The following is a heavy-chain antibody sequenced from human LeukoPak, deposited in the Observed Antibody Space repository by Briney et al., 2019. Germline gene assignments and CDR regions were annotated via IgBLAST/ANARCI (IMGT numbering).Heavy chain of an antibody. D-gene: IGHD5-18*01. Sequence: SETLSLTCGVSGGSVTSTNWWTWIRQPPGKGLEWIGEVHLNGNTNYNPSLKSRVTISVDTSKNQFSLKLSSLTAADTAVYYCARSVLGYSYGLHIDYWGQGTLVTVSS. CDR2: VHLNGNT. CDR1: GGSVTSTNW. CDR3: ARSVLGYSYGLHIDY. V-gene: IGHV4-4*02. J-gene: IGHJ4*02.